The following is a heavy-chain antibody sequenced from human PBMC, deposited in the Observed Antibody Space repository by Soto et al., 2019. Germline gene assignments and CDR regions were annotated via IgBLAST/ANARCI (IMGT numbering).Heavy chain of an antibody. J-gene: IGHJ3*02. CDR1: KFTFNNYA. V-gene: IGHV3-23*01. D-gene: IGHD1-1*01. Sequence: EVQLLGSGGGLVQPGGSLRLSCAASKFTFNNYAMSWVRQAPGKGLEWVSAISGYGSNTFYADSVKGRFTIARDNSKNPLNLQRNSPRADDTAAYFCSSRLEGETYIWGEGKMVTVSS. CDR2: ISGYGSNT. CDR3: SSRLEGETYI.